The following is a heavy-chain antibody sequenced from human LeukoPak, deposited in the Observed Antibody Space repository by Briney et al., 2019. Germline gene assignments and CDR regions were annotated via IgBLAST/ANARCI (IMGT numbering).Heavy chain of an antibody. V-gene: IGHV3-73*01. CDR1: GFTFSGSA. CDR2: IRSKANSYAT. J-gene: IGHJ4*02. CDR3: TRLGYCSSTSCSNDY. D-gene: IGHD2-2*01. Sequence: GGSLRLSCAASGFTFSGSAMHWVRHASGKGLEWVGRIRSKANSYATAYAASVKGRFTISRDDSKNTAYLQMNSLKTEDTAVYYCTRLGYCSSTSCSNDYWGQGTLVTVSS.